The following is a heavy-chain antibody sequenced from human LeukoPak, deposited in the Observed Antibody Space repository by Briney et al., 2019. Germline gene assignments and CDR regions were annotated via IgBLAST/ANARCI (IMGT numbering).Heavy chain of an antibody. CDR2: ISSSSSYI. D-gene: IGHD3-9*01. J-gene: IGHJ4*02. CDR3: ARAGYYMLSWANFDY. V-gene: IGHV3-21*01. Sequence: GGSLRLSCAASGFTFRSYSMNWVRQAPGKGLEWVSSISSSSSYIYYADSVKGRFTISRDNAKNSLYLQMNSLRAEDTAVYYCARAGYYMLSWANFDYWGQGTLVTVSS. CDR1: GFTFRSYS.